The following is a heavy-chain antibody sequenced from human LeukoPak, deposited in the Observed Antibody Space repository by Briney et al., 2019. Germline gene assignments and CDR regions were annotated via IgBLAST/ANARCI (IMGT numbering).Heavy chain of an antibody. CDR2: INYNGENT. D-gene: IGHD2/OR15-2a*01. Sequence: SETLSLTCGVSGGSFSGYLWSWIRQAPGKGLEWIGEINYNGENTNYNPSLKSRVTISLDTSKNQFSLKLSSVTAADTAVYYCAGHHPRNTVDFWGQGTLVTVSS. CDR1: GGSFSGYL. J-gene: IGHJ4*02. V-gene: IGHV4-34*01. CDR3: AGHHPRNTVDF.